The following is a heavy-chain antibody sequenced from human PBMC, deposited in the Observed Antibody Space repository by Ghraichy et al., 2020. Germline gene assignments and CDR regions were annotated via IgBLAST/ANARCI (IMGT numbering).Heavy chain of an antibody. D-gene: IGHD1-26*01. CDR3: ARVGATDYFDY. CDR1: GGSVSSGSYY. J-gene: IGHJ4*02. CDR2: IYYSGST. Sequence: SETLSLTCTVSGGSVSSGSYYWSWIRQPPGKGLEWIGYIYYSGSTNYNPSLKSRVTISVDTSKNQFSLKLSSVTAADAAVYYCARVGATDYFDYWGQGTLVTVSS. V-gene: IGHV4-61*01.